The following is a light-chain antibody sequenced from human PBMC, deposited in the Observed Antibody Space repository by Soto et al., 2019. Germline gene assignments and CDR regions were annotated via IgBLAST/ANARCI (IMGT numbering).Light chain of an antibody. V-gene: IGKV1-5*01. J-gene: IGKJ2*01. Sequence: DIPMTQSPSTLSASVGDRVTITCRASQSISSWLAWYQQKPGKAPKLLIYDASSLESGVPSRFSGSGSGTEFPHPISSLQRDDFATYYCQQHNSYSTFGQGTKLEIK. CDR2: DAS. CDR3: QQHNSYST. CDR1: QSISSW.